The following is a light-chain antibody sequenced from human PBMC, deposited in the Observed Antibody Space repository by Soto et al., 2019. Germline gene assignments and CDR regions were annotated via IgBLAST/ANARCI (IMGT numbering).Light chain of an antibody. CDR3: QQYHTWPIT. CDR1: QGVSRK. CDR2: GAS. V-gene: IGKV3-15*01. Sequence: DIVMTQSPATLSVAQGERVTFSCRASQGVSRKLAWYQHKPGQAPRLLISGASTGATGIPARFSGSGSGTEFTLTISSLQSEDFAIYYCQQYHTWPITFGGGTKVEIK. J-gene: IGKJ4*01.